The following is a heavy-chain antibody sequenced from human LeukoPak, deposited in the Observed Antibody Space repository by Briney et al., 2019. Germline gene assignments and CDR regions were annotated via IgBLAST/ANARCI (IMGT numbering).Heavy chain of an antibody. J-gene: IGHJ4*02. V-gene: IGHV4-38-2*02. CDR1: GYSINRGYH. D-gene: IGHD6-19*01. CDR3: ARVVYSTGCIDY. Sequence: LETLSLTCSVSGYSINRGYHWGWIRQPPGKGLEWIGNIYHSGSAYYKPSLKSRVTISVDTSNNQFSLKLSSVTAADTAVYYCARVVYSTGCIDYWGQGTLVTVSS. CDR2: IYHSGSA.